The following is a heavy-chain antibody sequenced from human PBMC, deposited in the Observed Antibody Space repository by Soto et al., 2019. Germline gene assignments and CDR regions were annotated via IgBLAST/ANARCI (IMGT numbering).Heavy chain of an antibody. CDR1: GFTFSDYY. V-gene: IGHV3-11*01. D-gene: IGHD6-19*01. CDR2: ISSSGSTI. CDR3: ARDRGGKAVAGTRGVVWFDP. J-gene: IGHJ5*02. Sequence: QVQLVESGGGLVKPGGSLRLSCAASGFTFSDYYMSWIRQAPGKGLEWVSYISSSGSTIYYADSVKGRFTISRDNAKNSLYLQMNSLGAEDTAVYYCARDRGGKAVAGTRGVVWFDPWGQGTLVTVSS.